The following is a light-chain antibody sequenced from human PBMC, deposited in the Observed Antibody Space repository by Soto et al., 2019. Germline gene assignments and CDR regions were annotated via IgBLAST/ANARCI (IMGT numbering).Light chain of an antibody. CDR2: EVN. J-gene: IGLJ7*01. CDR3: YSFTTSSTTV. CDR1: SSDVGGYNF. Sequence: QSVLTQPASVSGSPGQSITISCTGTSSDVGGYNFVSWYQQHPGKAPKVMIFEVNKRPSGVSNRFSGSKSGNTASLTISGLQAEDEPDYYCYSFTTSSTTVFGTGTQLTVL. V-gene: IGLV2-14*01.